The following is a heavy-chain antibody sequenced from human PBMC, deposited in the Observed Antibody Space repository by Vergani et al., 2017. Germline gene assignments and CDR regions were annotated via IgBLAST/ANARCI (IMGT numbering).Heavy chain of an antibody. CDR2: ISWDDGST. J-gene: IGHJ6*03. D-gene: IGHD1-1*01. CDR3: AXNWKRRYYDYYMDV. Sequence: EVQLVESGGVVVQPGGSLRLSCAASGFNFDDYNMNWVRQAPGKGLEWVSLISWDDGSTYYADSVKGRFTISRNNSKNSLYLQMNSLRTEDTALYYCAXNWKRRYYDYYMDVWGKGTTVTVSS. V-gene: IGHV3-43*01. CDR1: GFNFDDYN.